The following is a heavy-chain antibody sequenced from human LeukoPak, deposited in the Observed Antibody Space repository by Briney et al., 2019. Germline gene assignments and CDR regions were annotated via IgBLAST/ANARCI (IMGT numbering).Heavy chain of an antibody. V-gene: IGHV3-33*08. CDR1: GFTFSSYG. Sequence: GRSLRLSCAASGFTFSSYGMHWVRQAPGKGLEWVAVIWYDGSNEYYADSVKGRFTISRDNAKNSLYLQMNSLRAEDTAVYYCARVQFRIYDSSGYYVLGAFDIWGQGTMVTVSS. D-gene: IGHD3-22*01. J-gene: IGHJ3*02. CDR2: IWYDGSNE. CDR3: ARVQFRIYDSSGYYVLGAFDI.